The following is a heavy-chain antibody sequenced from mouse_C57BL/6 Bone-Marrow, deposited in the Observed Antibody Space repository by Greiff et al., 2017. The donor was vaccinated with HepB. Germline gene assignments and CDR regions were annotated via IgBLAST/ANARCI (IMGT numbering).Heavy chain of an antibody. D-gene: IGHD1-1*01. CDR3: ARHGYATTVVAPMDY. J-gene: IGHJ4*01. Sequence: EVQRVESGGGLVQPGGSLKLSCAASGFTFSDYYMYWVRQTPEKRLEWVAYISNGGGSTYYPDTVKGRFTISRDNAKNTLYLQMSRLKSEDTAMYYGARHGYATTVVAPMDYWGQGTSVTVSS. CDR1: GFTFSDYY. CDR2: ISNGGGST. V-gene: IGHV5-12*01.